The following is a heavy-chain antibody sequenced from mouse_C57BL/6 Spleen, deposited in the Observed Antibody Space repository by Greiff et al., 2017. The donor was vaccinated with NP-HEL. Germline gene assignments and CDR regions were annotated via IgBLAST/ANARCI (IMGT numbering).Heavy chain of an antibody. D-gene: IGHD1-1*01. V-gene: IGHV1-53*01. CDR3: AREAHYYGSSYYAMDY. Sequence: QVQLQQPGTELVKPGASVKLSCKASGYTFTSYWMHWVKQRPGQGLEWIGNINPSNGGTNYNEKFKSKATLTVDKSSSTAYMQLSSLTSEDSAVYYCAREAHYYGSSYYAMDYLGQGTSVTVSS. CDR2: INPSNGGT. CDR1: GYTFTSYW. J-gene: IGHJ4*01.